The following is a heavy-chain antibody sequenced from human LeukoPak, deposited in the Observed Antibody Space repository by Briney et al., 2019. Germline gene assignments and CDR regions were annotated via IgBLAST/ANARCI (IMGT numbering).Heavy chain of an antibody. CDR2: VYYTGST. CDR1: GGSISSYY. V-gene: IGHV4-59*01. Sequence: PSETLSLTCTVSGGSISSYYWNWIRQPPGKGLEWIGFVYYTGSTNYNPSLKSRVTISLDTSKNQFSLRLSSVTAADTAVYYCARAFYGGKRANWFDPWGQGTLVTVSS. D-gene: IGHD4-23*01. J-gene: IGHJ5*02. CDR3: ARAFYGGKRANWFDP.